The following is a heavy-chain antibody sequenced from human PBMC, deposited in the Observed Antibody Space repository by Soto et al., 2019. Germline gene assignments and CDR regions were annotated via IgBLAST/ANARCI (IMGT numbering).Heavy chain of an antibody. J-gene: IGHJ6*02. CDR2: INPNSGGT. CDR1: GYTFTGYY. CDR3: ARDYYDSSGGYYYYGMDV. Sequence: ASVKVSCKASGYTFTGYYMHWVRQAPGQGLEWMGWINPNSGGTNYAQKFQGRVTMTRDTSISTAYMELSRLRSDGTAVYYCARDYYDSSGGYYYYGMDVWGQGTTVTVSS. D-gene: IGHD3-22*01. V-gene: IGHV1-2*02.